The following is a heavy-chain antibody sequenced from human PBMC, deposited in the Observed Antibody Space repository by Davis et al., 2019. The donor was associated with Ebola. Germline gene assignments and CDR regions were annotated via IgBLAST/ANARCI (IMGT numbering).Heavy chain of an antibody. V-gene: IGHV3-23*01. CDR2: LSPSGVTT. J-gene: IGHJ4*02. D-gene: IGHD1-26*01. CDR3: AKGGVGSSFDY. Sequence: PGGSLRLSCAASGFTFSSYAMNWVRQAPGKGLQWVATLSPSGVTTYYADSVKGRFTISRDNSKNTLYMQMNSLRADDTAIYYCAKGGVGSSFDYWGQGTLVTVSS. CDR1: GFTFSSYA.